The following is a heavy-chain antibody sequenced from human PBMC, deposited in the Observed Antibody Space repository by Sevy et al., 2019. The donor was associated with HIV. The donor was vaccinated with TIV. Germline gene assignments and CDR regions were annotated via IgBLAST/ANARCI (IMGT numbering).Heavy chain of an antibody. CDR1: GFTFNSYG. V-gene: IGHV3-33*01. CDR2: IWFDGSNK. Sequence: GGSLRLSCATSGFTFNSYGMHWVRQAPGKGLEWVALIWFDGSNKYYADSVKGRFTISRDIVKNTLHLQMNSLGAEDTAVYYCARDLEFYDYGDYGPAFTPDYWGQGTLVTVSS. CDR3: ARDLEFYDYGDYGPAFTPDY. D-gene: IGHD4-17*01. J-gene: IGHJ4*02.